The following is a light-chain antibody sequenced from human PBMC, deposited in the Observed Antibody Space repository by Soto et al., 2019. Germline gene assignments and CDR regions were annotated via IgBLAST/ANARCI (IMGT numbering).Light chain of an antibody. CDR2: KAS. J-gene: IGKJ1*01. CDR1: QSISSW. Sequence: DIQMTQSPSTLSASVGDRVTITCRASQSISSWLAWYQQKPGKAPKLLIYKASSLESGVPSRFSGSGSGTEFTLTSSSLLPDDFATYYCQQYNSYSRVWTFGQGTKVEIK. V-gene: IGKV1-5*03. CDR3: QQYNSYSRVWT.